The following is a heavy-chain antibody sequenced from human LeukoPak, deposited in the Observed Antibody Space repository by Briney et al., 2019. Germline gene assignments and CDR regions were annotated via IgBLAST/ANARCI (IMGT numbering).Heavy chain of an antibody. Sequence: PGGSLRLSCAASGFTLSGYAMSWVRQAPGKGLVWVSRINTDGSSTIYTDSVKGRFTISRDNAKNTLYLQMNSLRAEDTAVYYCARDLSHCSGGSCYSAHFDYWGQGTLVTVSS. CDR2: INTDGSST. V-gene: IGHV3-74*01. J-gene: IGHJ4*02. D-gene: IGHD2-15*01. CDR3: ARDLSHCSGGSCYSAHFDY. CDR1: GFTLSGYA.